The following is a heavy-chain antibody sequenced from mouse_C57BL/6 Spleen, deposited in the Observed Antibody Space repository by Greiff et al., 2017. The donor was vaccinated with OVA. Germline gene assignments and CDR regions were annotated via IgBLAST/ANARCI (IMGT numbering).Heavy chain of an antibody. Sequence: VMLVESGPGLVQPSQSLSITCTVSGFSLTSYGVHWVRQSPGKGLEWLGVIWSGGSTDYNAAFISRLSISKDNSKSKVFFKMNSLLADDTAIYDCARNSLGSSYGFFDVWGTGTTVTVSS. CDR3: ARNSLGSSYGFFDV. D-gene: IGHD1-1*01. J-gene: IGHJ1*03. CDR2: IWSGGST. CDR1: GFSLTSYG. V-gene: IGHV2-2*01.